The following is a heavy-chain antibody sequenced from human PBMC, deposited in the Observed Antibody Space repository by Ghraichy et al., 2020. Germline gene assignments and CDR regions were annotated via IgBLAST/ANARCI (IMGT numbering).Heavy chain of an antibody. J-gene: IGHJ5*02. Sequence: SQTLSLTCAISGDSVSSNSAAWNWIRQSPSRGLEWLGRTYYRSKWYNDYAVSVKSRITINPDTSKNQFSLQLNSVTPEDTAVYYCARDKPNDGYSSGWYGRTWTPNWFDPWGQGTLVTVSS. CDR2: TYYRSKWYN. D-gene: IGHD6-19*01. V-gene: IGHV6-1*01. CDR3: ARDKPNDGYSSGWYGRTWTPNWFDP. CDR1: GDSVSSNSAA.